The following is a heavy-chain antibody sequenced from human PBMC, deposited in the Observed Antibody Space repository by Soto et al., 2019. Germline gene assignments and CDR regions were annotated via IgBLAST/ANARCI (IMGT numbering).Heavy chain of an antibody. Sequence: QVQLVQSGAEVKKPGASVKVSCKASGYTFTSYGISWVRQAPGQGLEWMGWISAYNANTNYAQKLQGRVTMTTDTSTSTAYMELRRLRSDDTAVYYCARDGKGATPGEGIFDYWGQGTLVTVSS. V-gene: IGHV1-18*01. D-gene: IGHD3-16*01. CDR2: ISAYNANT. CDR1: GYTFTSYG. J-gene: IGHJ4*02. CDR3: ARDGKGATPGEGIFDY.